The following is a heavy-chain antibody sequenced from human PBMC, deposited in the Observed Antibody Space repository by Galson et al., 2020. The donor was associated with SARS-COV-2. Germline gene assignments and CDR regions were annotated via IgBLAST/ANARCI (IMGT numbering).Heavy chain of an antibody. Sequence: GESLKISCAASGFTFSNYGMHWVRQAPGKGLEWVAVLWYDGSNKYYSDSVKGRFTISRDNSKNTLYLQMNSLRAEDTAVYHCARDPTGWNGYFDYGGQGALVTVSS. CDR1: GFTFSNYG. CDR2: LWYDGSNK. J-gene: IGHJ4*02. CDR3: ARDPTGWNGYFDY. V-gene: IGHV3-33*01. D-gene: IGHD1-1*01.